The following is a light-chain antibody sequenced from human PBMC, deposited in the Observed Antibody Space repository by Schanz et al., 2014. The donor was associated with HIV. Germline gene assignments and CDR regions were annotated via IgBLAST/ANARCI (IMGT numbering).Light chain of an antibody. CDR3: GTWDSSLSAGYVI. V-gene: IGLV1-51*01. CDR1: ALNLGHNF. Sequence: QSLLTQPPSVSAAPGQRVTISCSGGALNLGHNFVSWYQQFPGTAPKLLIFADYQRPSGIPDRFSGSKSGTSATLGITGLQTGDEADYYCGTWDSSLSAGYVIFGGGTKLTVL. CDR2: ADY. J-gene: IGLJ2*01.